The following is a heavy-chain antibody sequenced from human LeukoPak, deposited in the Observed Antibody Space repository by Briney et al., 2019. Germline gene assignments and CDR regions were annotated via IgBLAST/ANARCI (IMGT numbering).Heavy chain of an antibody. CDR1: GYSFTSSW. CDR2: TNPGDSDT. CDR3: ARQPGAGWFDP. D-gene: IGHD3-10*01. J-gene: IGHJ5*02. V-gene: IGHV5-51*01. Sequence: GESLKISCQASGYSFTSSWIGWARQMPGKGLEWMAITNPGDSDTRYSPSFQGQVTISADKSISTVYLQWGSLKDSDTAMYYCARQPGAGWFDPWGQGTLVTVSS.